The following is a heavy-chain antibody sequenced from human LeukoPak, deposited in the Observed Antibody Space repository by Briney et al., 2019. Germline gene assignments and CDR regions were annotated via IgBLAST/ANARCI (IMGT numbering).Heavy chain of an antibody. J-gene: IGHJ4*02. D-gene: IGHD2-2*01. CDR2: IYHSGST. V-gene: IGHV4-30-2*01. CDR1: GGSISSSSYY. CDR3: ARDKRYCSSTSCYAGGSGGY. Sequence: SETLSLTCTVSGGSISSSSYYWSWIRQPPGKGLEWIGYIYHSGSTYYNPSLKSRVTISVDRSKNQFSLKLSSVTAADTAVYYCARDKRYCSSTSCYAGGSGGYWGQGTLVTVSS.